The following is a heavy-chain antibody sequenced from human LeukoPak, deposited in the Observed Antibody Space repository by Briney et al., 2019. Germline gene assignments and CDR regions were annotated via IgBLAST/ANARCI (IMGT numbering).Heavy chain of an antibody. V-gene: IGHV4-59*08. D-gene: IGHD4-17*01. CDR3: ARHGDYGDYFDY. Sequence: SETLSLTCTVSGGSISSYYWSWIRQPPGKGLEWIGYTYYSGSTSYNPSLKSRVTISVDTSKNQFSLNLGSVTAADTAVYYCARHGDYGDYFDYWGQGTLVTVSS. CDR1: GGSISSYY. CDR2: TYYSGST. J-gene: IGHJ4*02.